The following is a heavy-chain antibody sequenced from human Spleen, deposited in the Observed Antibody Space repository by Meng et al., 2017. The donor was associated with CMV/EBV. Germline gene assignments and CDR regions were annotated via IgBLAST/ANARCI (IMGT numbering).Heavy chain of an antibody. Sequence: SGFTFRSYGMSWVRQAPGKGLEWVSAITGSGGTTDYADSVKGRFTISRDNSKNTLYLQMNSLHVEDTALYYCAKDPLNTYGGDGFDVWGQGTMVTVSS. CDR2: ITGSGGTT. V-gene: IGHV3-23*01. CDR1: GFTFRSYG. J-gene: IGHJ3*01. CDR3: AKDPLNTYGGDGFDV. D-gene: IGHD3-10*01.